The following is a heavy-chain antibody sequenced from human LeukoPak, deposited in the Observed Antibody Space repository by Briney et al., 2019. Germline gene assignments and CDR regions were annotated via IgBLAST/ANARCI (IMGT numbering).Heavy chain of an antibody. Sequence: ASVKVSCKASGGTFSSYAISWVRQAPGQGLEWMGWINPFNGNTNDAERFQGRVIMTTDTSTRTAYMELRSLRSDDTAVYYCARDYTSAEWLGFAFDVWGQGTMISVSS. CDR1: GGTFSSYA. J-gene: IGHJ3*01. V-gene: IGHV1-18*01. CDR2: INPFNGNT. D-gene: IGHD6-19*01. CDR3: ARDYTSAEWLGFAFDV.